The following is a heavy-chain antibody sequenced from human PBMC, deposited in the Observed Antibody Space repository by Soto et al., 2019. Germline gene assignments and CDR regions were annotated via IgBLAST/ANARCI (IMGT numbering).Heavy chain of an antibody. CDR1: GLAINRND. V-gene: IGHV3-30*03. Sequence: GGSLRLSWSASGLAINRNDMYWVRPAPGKGLEWVAVMSFDGNHQHYADSVKGRFTISRDNSKNTLSLEMNSLRRDDTAVYYCASCERFPRVGVDYYALDVWGQGTTVTVSS. CDR3: ASCERFPRVGVDYYALDV. J-gene: IGHJ6*02. D-gene: IGHD3-3*01. CDR2: MSFDGNHQ.